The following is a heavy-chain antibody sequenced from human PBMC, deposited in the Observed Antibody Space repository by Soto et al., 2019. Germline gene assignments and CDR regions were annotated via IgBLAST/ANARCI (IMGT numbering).Heavy chain of an antibody. J-gene: IGHJ6*02. D-gene: IGHD2-21*02. CDR2: VTATGGST. CDR1: GFMFSVYA. V-gene: IGHV3-23*01. CDR3: ASLGVGDWANYYYYYGMDV. Sequence: GGALRLCCAATGFMFSVYAMTWVRQAPVKGLEWVPAVTATGGSTYSADSVKGRFTISRDNSKNTLFLQMNSLRAEDTAVYYCASLGVGDWANYYYYYGMDVWGQGTTVTVSS.